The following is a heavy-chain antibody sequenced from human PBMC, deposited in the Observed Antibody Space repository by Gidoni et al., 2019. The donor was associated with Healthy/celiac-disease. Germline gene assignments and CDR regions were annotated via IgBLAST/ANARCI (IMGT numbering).Heavy chain of an antibody. J-gene: IGHJ3*02. CDR3: ARERVGYSGSYRVAFDI. CDR2: IYSGGST. D-gene: IGHD1-26*01. Sequence: VSVIYSGGSTYYADSVKGRFTISRDNSKNTLYLQMNSLRAEDTAVYYCARERVGYSGSYRVAFDIWGQGTMVTVSS. V-gene: IGHV3-66*01.